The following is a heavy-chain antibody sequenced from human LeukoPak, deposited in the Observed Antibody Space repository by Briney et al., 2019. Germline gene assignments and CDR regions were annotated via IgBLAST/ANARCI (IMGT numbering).Heavy chain of an antibody. V-gene: IGHV3-53*01. J-gene: IGHJ4*02. CDR2: IYSGGST. CDR1: GFTVSSSY. Sequence: PGGSLSLSCAASGFTVSSSYLTWVRQAPGKGLEWVSIIYSGGSTYYADSVKGRFTISRDNSNNTLYLQMNSLRAEDTAVYYCARGRASGYVLDYWGQGTLVTVSS. CDR3: ARGRASGYVLDY. D-gene: IGHD5-12*01.